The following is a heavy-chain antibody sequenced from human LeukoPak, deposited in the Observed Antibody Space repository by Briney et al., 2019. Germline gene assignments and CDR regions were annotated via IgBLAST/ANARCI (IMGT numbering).Heavy chain of an antibody. D-gene: IGHD6-19*01. CDR1: GFSFSSNG. CDR2: ISSSSRTI. Sequence: GGSLRLSCAASGFSFSSNGMNWVRQAPGKGLEWVSYISSSSRTIYYAESVKGRFTISRDNAKNSLYLQMNSLRAEDTAVYYCARDFYAAVAGTAGFDYWGQGTLVTVSS. V-gene: IGHV3-48*04. CDR3: ARDFYAAVAGTAGFDY. J-gene: IGHJ4*02.